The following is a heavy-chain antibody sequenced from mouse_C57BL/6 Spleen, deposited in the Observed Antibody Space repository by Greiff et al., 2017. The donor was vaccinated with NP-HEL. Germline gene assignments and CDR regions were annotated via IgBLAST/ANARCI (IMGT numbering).Heavy chain of an antibody. J-gene: IGHJ3*01. CDR2: INPNNGGT. CDR3: ARWGPRAWFAY. Sequence: EVKLVESGPELVKPGASVKMSCKASGYTFTDYNMHWVKQSHGKSLEWIGYINPNNGGTSYNQKFKGKATLTVNKSSSTAYMELRSLTSEDSAVYYCARWGPRAWFAYWGQGTLVTVSA. V-gene: IGHV1-22*01. CDR1: GYTFTDYN.